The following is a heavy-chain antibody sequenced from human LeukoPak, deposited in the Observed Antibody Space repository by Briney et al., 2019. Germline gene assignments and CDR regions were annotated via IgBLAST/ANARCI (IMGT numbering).Heavy chain of an antibody. D-gene: IGHD7-27*01. CDR2: IYYSGST. V-gene: IGHV4-30-4*01. CDR3: ARAQLGGTFDY. Sequence: PSQTLSLTCTVSGGSISSGDYYWSWIRQPPGKGLEWIGYIYYSGSTYYNPSLKSRVTISVDTSKNQFSLKPSSVTAADTAVYYCARAQLGGTFDYWGQGTLVTVSS. CDR1: GGSISSGDYY. J-gene: IGHJ4*02.